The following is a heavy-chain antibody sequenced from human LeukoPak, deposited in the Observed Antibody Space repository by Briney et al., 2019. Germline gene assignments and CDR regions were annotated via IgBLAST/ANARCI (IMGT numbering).Heavy chain of an antibody. D-gene: IGHD5-24*01. CDR3: VRVPMPTPTPPY. J-gene: IGHJ4*02. Sequence: PGGSLRLSCLSSGFTFSSYEMSWVRQAPGKGLEWVSYIDSSGRTIHYADSVKGRFTISRDNAKNSLFLQMNSLRAEDTALYYCVRVPMPTPTPPYWGQGTLVTVSS. CDR1: GFTFSSYE. CDR2: IDSSGRTI. V-gene: IGHV3-48*03.